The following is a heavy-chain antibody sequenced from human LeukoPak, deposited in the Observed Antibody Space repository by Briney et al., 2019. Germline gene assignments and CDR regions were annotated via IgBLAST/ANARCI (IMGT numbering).Heavy chain of an antibody. CDR1: GGSVSSSSYY. V-gene: IGHV4-39*01. CDR3: ARRLHLWHPFDY. Sequence: SETLSLTCTVSGGSVSSSSYYWGWTRQPPGKGLEWIGSIYYSGSTYYNPSLKSRVTISVDTSKNQFSLKLSSVTAADTAVYYCARRLHLWHPFDYWGQGTLVTVSS. D-gene: IGHD3-10*01. CDR2: IYYSGST. J-gene: IGHJ4*02.